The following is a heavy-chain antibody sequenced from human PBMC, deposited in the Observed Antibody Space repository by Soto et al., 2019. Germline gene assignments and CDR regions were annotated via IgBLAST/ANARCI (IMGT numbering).Heavy chain of an antibody. CDR2: INWSGETA. CDR3: ARDACSGGSCYVDY. CDR1: GFTFDDYA. V-gene: IGHV3-9*01. Sequence: VQVVDSGGGLVQPGRSLRLSCAASGFTFDDYAMHWVRQSPGKGLEWVAGINWSGETAAYADSVKGRFTMSRDNAKNSVYLQINSLRPEDTAVYYCARDACSGGSCYVDYWGQGTLVTVSS. D-gene: IGHD2-15*01. J-gene: IGHJ4*02.